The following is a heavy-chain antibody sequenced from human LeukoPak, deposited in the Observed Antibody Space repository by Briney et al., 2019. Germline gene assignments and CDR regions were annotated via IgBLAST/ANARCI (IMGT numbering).Heavy chain of an antibody. CDR3: ARVAGVEVAPATSY. CDR1: GYSLSNGFY. CDR2: VYHTGST. V-gene: IGHV4-38-2*02. J-gene: IGHJ4*02. D-gene: IGHD2-15*01. Sequence: SETLSLTCTVSGYSLSNGFYWAWIRQPPGKGLEGIGRVYHTGSTYSNPSLKSRVTISVDTSKNQFSLSLTSVTAADTAVYYCARVAGVEVAPATSYWGQGTLVTVSS.